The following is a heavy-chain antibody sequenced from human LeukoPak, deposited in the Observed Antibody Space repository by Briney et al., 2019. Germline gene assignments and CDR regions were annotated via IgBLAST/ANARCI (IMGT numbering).Heavy chain of an antibody. CDR2: IYHSGST. J-gene: IGHJ6*03. Sequence: SETLSLTCAVSGGSISSSNWWSWVRQPPGKGLEWIGEIYHSGSTDYNPSLQSRVTISLDMSKNQFSLKVTSVTAADTAVYYCARVRLPPYYYYFYYMDVWGTGTTVTVSS. CDR3: ARVRLPPYYYYFYYMDV. D-gene: IGHD5-18*01. V-gene: IGHV4-4*02. CDR1: GGSISSSNW.